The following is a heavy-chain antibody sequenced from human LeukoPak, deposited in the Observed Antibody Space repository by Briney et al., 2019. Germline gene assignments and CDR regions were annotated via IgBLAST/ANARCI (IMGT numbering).Heavy chain of an antibody. Sequence: GGSLRLSCAASGFTFSDYYMSWIRQAPGKGLEWVSYISSSGSTIYYADSVKGRFTISRDNAKNSLYLQMNSLRAEDTAVYYCARDPYYDILTGYSPELDYWGQGTLVTVSS. D-gene: IGHD3-9*01. CDR2: ISSSGSTI. CDR3: ARDPYYDILTGYSPELDY. V-gene: IGHV3-11*01. CDR1: GFTFSDYY. J-gene: IGHJ4*02.